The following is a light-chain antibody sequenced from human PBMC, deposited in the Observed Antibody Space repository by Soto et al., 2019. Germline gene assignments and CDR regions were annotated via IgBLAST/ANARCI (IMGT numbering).Light chain of an antibody. V-gene: IGKV1-17*01. Sequence: DIQMTKSTSSLYASVGDRVTITCRASQGIRSDLGWYQQKTGKAPKRLIYAASSLQSGVPSRFSVSGAGTEFTLTISSLQPEDFATDYCLQHNSYLLTFGGGTKVEIK. CDR1: QGIRSD. CDR2: AAS. CDR3: LQHNSYLLT. J-gene: IGKJ4*01.